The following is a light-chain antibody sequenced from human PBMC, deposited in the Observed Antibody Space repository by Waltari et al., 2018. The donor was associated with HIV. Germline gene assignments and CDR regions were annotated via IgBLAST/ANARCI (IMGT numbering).Light chain of an antibody. Sequence: DIQMTQSPSTLSASAGDRVTITCRASRSISNLLAWYQQKPGKAPKLLIYKASSLESGVPSRFSGSGSGAEFTLTISSLQPDDFATYCCQQYNSYPYTVGQGTKLEIK. CDR3: QQYNSYPYT. CDR1: RSISNL. V-gene: IGKV1-5*03. J-gene: IGKJ2*01. CDR2: KAS.